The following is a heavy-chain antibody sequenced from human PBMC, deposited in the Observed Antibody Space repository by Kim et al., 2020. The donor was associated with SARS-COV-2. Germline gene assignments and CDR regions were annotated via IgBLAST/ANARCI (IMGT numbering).Heavy chain of an antibody. CDR3: ARERPSGSYYDY. V-gene: IGHV1-46*01. D-gene: IGHD1-26*01. J-gene: IGHJ4*02. Sequence: SNAQKFQGRVTMTRDTSTSTVYMELSSLRSEDTAVYYCARERPSGSYYDYWGQGTLVTVSS.